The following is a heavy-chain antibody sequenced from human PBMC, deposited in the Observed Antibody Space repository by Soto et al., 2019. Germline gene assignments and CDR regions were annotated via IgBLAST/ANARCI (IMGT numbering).Heavy chain of an antibody. Sequence: SETLSLTCTVSGGSISSSSYYWGWIRQPPGKGLEWIGSIYYSGSTYYNPSLKSRVTISVDTSKNQFSLKLSSVTAADTAVYYCARVLSMVRGVISWFDPRGQGTLVTVSS. V-gene: IGHV4-39*01. J-gene: IGHJ5*02. CDR2: IYYSGST. CDR3: ARVLSMVRGVISWFDP. CDR1: GGSISSSSYY. D-gene: IGHD3-10*01.